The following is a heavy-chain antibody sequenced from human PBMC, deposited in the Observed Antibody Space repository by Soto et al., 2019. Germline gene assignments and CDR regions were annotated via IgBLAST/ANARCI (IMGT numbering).Heavy chain of an antibody. CDR3: AREPQEAYFDWLLRVFDY. Sequence: GASVEVSCKASGYTFTSYGISWVRQAPGQGLEWMGWISAYNGNTNYAQKLQGRVTMTTDTSTSTAYMELRSLRSDDTAMYYCAREPQEAYFDWLLRVFDYWGQGTLVTVS. CDR2: ISAYNGNT. D-gene: IGHD3-9*01. J-gene: IGHJ4*02. CDR1: GYTFTSYG. V-gene: IGHV1-18*01.